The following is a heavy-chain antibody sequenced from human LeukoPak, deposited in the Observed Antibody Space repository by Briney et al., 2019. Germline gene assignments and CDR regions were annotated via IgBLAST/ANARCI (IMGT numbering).Heavy chain of an antibody. V-gene: IGHV3-11*04. CDR3: ARDVWRGGPPDY. D-gene: IGHD3-16*01. CDR2: ISNSGSRI. Sequence: PGGSLRLSCAASGFTFSDYYMSWIRQAPGKGLEWVSDISNSGSRIYYADSVKGRFTISRDKAKNSLYLQMNSLRAEDTAVYYCARDVWRGGPPDYWGQGTLVTVSS. CDR1: GFTFSDYY. J-gene: IGHJ4*02.